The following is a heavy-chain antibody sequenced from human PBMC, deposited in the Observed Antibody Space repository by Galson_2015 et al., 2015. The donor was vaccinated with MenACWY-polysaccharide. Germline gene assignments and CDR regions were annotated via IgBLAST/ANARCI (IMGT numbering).Heavy chain of an antibody. D-gene: IGHD2-2*01. Sequence: SLRLSCAASGSRFSHSGMHWVRQAPGMGLEWVAVIQYDGSNKVYADSVKGRFTISRDNSKNTVFLEMNTLGVEDTAVYYCAREGSRIVFHAFDIWGQGTMVTVSS. V-gene: IGHV3-33*01. J-gene: IGHJ3*02. CDR3: AREGSRIVFHAFDI. CDR2: IQYDGSNK. CDR1: GSRFSHSG.